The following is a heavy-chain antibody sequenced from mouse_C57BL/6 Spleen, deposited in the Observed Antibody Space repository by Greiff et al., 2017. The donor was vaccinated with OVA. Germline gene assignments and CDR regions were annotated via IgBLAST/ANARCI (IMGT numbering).Heavy chain of an antibody. CDR3: ACYYYGSSYEGYAMDY. V-gene: IGHV1-69*01. D-gene: IGHD1-1*01. CDR1: GYTFTSYW. Sequence: QVQLQQPGAELVMPGASVKLSCKASGYTFTSYWIHWVKQRPGQGLEWIGEIDPSDSYTNYNQKFKGKSTLTVDKSSSTAYMQLSSLTSEDSAVYYCACYYYGSSYEGYAMDYWGQGTSVTVSS. J-gene: IGHJ4*01. CDR2: IDPSDSYT.